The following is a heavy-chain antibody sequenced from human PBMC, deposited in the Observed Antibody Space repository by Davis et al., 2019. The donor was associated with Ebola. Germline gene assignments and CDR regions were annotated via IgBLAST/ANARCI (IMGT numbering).Heavy chain of an antibody. Sequence: GESLKISCAASGFTFSSYSMNWVRQAPGKGLEWVSSISSSSSTIYYADSVKGRFTISRDNAKNSLYLQMNSLRDEDTAVYYCARTVEWWGKGTTVTVPS. V-gene: IGHV3-48*02. J-gene: IGHJ6*04. CDR2: ISSSSSTI. D-gene: IGHD3-3*01. CDR1: GFTFSSYS. CDR3: ARTVEW.